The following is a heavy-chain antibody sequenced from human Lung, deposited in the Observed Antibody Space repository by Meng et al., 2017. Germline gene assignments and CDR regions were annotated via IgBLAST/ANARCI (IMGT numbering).Heavy chain of an antibody. CDR2: RDPKSGDT. Sequence: GQLGEPVAGVQKAVASVKVAFTPAGSNCADSFSDWVRRAPGQGLEWRGHRDPKSGDTRYAQKCQGRVTMTGDTSIGTAYMELTGLRSDDTALYYGARDEDISAAGKLFGDYWGQGTLVTVSS. CDR3: ARDEDISAAGKLFGDY. J-gene: IGHJ4*02. CDR1: GSNCADSF. D-gene: IGHD6-13*01. V-gene: IGHV1-2*06.